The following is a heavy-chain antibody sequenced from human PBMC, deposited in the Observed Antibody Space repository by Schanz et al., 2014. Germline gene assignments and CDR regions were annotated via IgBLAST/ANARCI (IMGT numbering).Heavy chain of an antibody. CDR1: GFTFSDYY. D-gene: IGHD2-2*01. CDR2: ISDSGDST. J-gene: IGHJ4*02. V-gene: IGHV3-11*01. CDR3: AKVAPAATYLDS. Sequence: VQLVESGGNLVQPGGSLRLSCVASGFTFSDYYMTWIRQAPGKGLEWVSDISDSGDSTHYADSVKGRFTISRDNAKNSLFLQMNSLSAEDTAVYYCAKVAPAATYLDSWGLGTLVTVSS.